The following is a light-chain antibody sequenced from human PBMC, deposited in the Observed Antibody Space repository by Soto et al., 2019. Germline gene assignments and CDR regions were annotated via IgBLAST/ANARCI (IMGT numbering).Light chain of an antibody. CDR1: QSVGTY. CDR3: QQRNNLPVT. J-gene: IGKJ5*01. V-gene: IGKV3-11*02. Sequence: EIVLTQSPATLSLSPGEGATLSCRASQSVGTYLAWYQHKPGQAPRLLIYDASNRATDTPARFSGSGSGRDFTLTISSLEPEDFAVYCCQQRNNLPVTFGQGTRLEI. CDR2: DAS.